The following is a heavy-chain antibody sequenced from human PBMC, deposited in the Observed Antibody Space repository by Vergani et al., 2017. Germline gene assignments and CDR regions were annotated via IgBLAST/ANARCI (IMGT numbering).Heavy chain of an antibody. CDR2: LSASDRRT. V-gene: IGHV3-23*01. Sequence: EVQLLESGGGLVQPGGSLRLSCAASGFTFSSYAMSWVRQAPGKGLEWVSTLSASDRRTHYADSVKGRFTISRDNSKNTLFLHMNSLRPDDTAVYYCAKVGRSEVAGTFGAFDIWGQGTMVTVSS. CDR1: GFTFSSYA. D-gene: IGHD6-19*01. J-gene: IGHJ3*02. CDR3: AKVGRSEVAGTFGAFDI.